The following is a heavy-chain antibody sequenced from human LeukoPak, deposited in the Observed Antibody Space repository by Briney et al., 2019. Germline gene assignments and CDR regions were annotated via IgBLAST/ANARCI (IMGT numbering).Heavy chain of an antibody. D-gene: IGHD2-21*01. V-gene: IGHV3-49*04. J-gene: IGHJ6*02. CDR3: SMEGRGGEYVYYYYGLDV. CDR2: IRSKGYGGTA. CDR1: GLTLGDYA. Sequence: GGSLRLSCIISGLTLGDYAVRWVRQGPGKGLEWVGFIRSKGYGGTAEYAASVRGRFTISRDDSKNIAYLQLNSLKSEDTAVYYCSMEGRGGEYVYYYYGLDVWGQGTTVTVS.